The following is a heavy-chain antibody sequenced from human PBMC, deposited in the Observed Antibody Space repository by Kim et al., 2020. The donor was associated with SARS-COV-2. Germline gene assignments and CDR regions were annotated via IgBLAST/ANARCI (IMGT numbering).Heavy chain of an antibody. CDR1: GFTFSSYG. D-gene: IGHD6-13*01. CDR3: AKAIAAAEHYYYYYGMDV. CDR2: ISYDGSNK. Sequence: GGSLRLSCAASGFTFSSYGMHWVRQAPGKGLEWVAVISYDGSNKYYADSVKGRFTISRDNSKNTLYLQMNSLRAEDTAVYYCAKAIAAAEHYYYYYGMDVWGQGTTVTVSS. J-gene: IGHJ6*02. V-gene: IGHV3-30*18.